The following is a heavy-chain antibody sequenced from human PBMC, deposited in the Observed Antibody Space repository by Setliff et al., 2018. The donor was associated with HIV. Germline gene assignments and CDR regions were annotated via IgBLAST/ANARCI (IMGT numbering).Heavy chain of an antibody. CDR2: IRNDGTNK. Sequence: PGGSLRLSCTASGFTFANSGMLWIRQAPGKGLEWVAFIRNDGTNKYYADSVKGRFTISRDNSNNTLYLHVNSLGPEDTAVYYCAKGGTLGGQFYSYMHVWGKGTTVTVSS. V-gene: IGHV3-30*02. CDR3: AKGGTLGGQFYSYMHV. J-gene: IGHJ6*03. D-gene: IGHD1-1*01. CDR1: GFTFANSG.